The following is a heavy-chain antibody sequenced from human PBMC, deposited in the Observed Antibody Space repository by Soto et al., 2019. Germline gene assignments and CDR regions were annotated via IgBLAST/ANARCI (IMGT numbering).Heavy chain of an antibody. Sequence: SETLSLTCTVSGGSISSYYWSWIRQPPGKGLEWIGYIYYSGSTNYNPSLKSRVTISVDTSKNQFSLKLSSVTAADTAVYYCARLRGEFDDILTNNWFDPWGQGTLVTVSS. CDR3: ARLRGEFDDILTNNWFDP. CDR2: IYYSGST. V-gene: IGHV4-59*08. J-gene: IGHJ5*02. CDR1: GGSISSYY. D-gene: IGHD3-9*01.